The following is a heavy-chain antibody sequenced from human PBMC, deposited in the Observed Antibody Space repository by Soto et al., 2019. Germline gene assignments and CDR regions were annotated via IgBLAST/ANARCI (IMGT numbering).Heavy chain of an antibody. CDR1: GYTLTELS. J-gene: IGHJ5*02. D-gene: IGHD2-2*02. Sequence: ASVNVSCKGSGYTLTELSMHWVRQAPGKGLEWMGGFDPEDGETIYAQKFQGRVTMTEDTSTDTAYMELSSLRSEDTTVYYCATTGAYQLLYGRWFDPWGQGTLVTVSS. CDR3: ATTGAYQLLYGRWFDP. V-gene: IGHV1-24*01. CDR2: FDPEDGET.